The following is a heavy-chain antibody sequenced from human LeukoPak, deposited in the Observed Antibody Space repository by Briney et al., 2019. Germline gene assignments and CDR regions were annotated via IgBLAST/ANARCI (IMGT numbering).Heavy chain of an antibody. J-gene: IGHJ4*02. CDR3: ARDLAMGDSSGYYEPTGY. CDR2: ISSSSSYI. D-gene: IGHD3-22*01. Sequence: GGSLRLSXAASGFTFSSYSMNWVRQAPGKGLEWVSSISSSSSYIYYADSVKGRFTISRDNAKNSLYLQMNSLRAEDTAVYYCARDLAMGDSSGYYEPTGYWGQGTLVTVSS. CDR1: GFTFSSYS. V-gene: IGHV3-21*01.